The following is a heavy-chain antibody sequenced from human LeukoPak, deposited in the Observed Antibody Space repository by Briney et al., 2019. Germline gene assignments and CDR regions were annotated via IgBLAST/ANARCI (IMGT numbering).Heavy chain of an antibody. D-gene: IGHD5-18*01. V-gene: IGHV3-53*01. CDR3: ASSYSRDAFDI. J-gene: IGHJ3*02. Sequence: PGGSLRLSCAASGFTVSSNYMSWVRQAPGKGLEWVSVIYSGGSTYYADSVKGRFTISRDNSKNTLYLQMNSLRAEDTAVYYCASSYSRDAFDIWGQGTMVTVSS. CDR1: GFTVSSNY. CDR2: IYSGGST.